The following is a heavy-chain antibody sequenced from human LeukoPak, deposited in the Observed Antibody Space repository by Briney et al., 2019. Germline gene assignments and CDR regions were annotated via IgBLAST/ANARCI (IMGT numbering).Heavy chain of an antibody. Sequence: ASVKVSCKASGYTFTSYYMHWVRQAPGRGLEWMGIINPSGGSTSYAQKFQGRVTMTRDTSTSTVYMELSSLRSEDTAVYYCARVGASTVTTVYWGQGTLVTVSS. J-gene: IGHJ4*02. CDR2: INPSGGST. D-gene: IGHD4-17*01. CDR3: ARVGASTVTTVY. V-gene: IGHV1-46*01. CDR1: GYTFTSYY.